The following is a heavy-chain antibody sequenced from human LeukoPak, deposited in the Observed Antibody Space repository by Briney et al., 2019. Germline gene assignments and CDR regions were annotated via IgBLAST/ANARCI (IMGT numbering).Heavy chain of an antibody. Sequence: SETLSLTCTVSGGSISSSSYYWGWIRQPPGKGLEWIGSIYYSGSTYYNPSLKSRVTISLDTSKNQFSLRLSSVTAADTAVYYCARIGYYYDRSGYVYYFDYWGQGTLVTVSS. V-gene: IGHV4-39*07. CDR2: IYYSGST. D-gene: IGHD3-22*01. CDR3: ARIGYYYDRSGYVYYFDY. J-gene: IGHJ4*02. CDR1: GGSISSSSYY.